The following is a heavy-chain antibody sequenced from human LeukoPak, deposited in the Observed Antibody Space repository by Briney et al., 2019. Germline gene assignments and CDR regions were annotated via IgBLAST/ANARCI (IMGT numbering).Heavy chain of an antibody. D-gene: IGHD6-13*01. V-gene: IGHV1-8*03. Sequence: VKVSCKASGYTFTSYDINWVRQATGQGLEWMGWMNPNSGNTGYAQKFQGRVTITRNTSISTACMELSSLRSEDTAVYYCASGDRVQQLPFDYWGQGTLVTVSS. J-gene: IGHJ4*02. CDR3: ASGDRVQQLPFDY. CDR2: MNPNSGNT. CDR1: GYTFTSYD.